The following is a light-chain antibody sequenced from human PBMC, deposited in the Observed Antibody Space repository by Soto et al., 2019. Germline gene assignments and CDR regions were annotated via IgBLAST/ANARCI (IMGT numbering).Light chain of an antibody. CDR2: KVS. CDR3: MQTTHWPRT. V-gene: IGKV2-30*01. J-gene: IGKJ1*01. Sequence: DVVITQSPLSLPFTLLHPSSISCRSSQSLETSDGDTYLNWFHQRPGQSPRRLIYKVSKRDSGVPDRFSGSGSGTDFTLKITRVEAEDGGVYYCMQTTHWPRTFGQGTKVDIK. CDR1: QSLETSDGDTY.